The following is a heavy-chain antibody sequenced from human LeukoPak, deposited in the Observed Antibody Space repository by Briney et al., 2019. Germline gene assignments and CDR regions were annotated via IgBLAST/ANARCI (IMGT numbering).Heavy chain of an antibody. V-gene: IGHV1-69*04. Sequence: SVKVSCKASGGTFSSYAISWVRQAPGQGLEWMGRIIPILGIANYAQKFQRRVTITADKSTSTAYMELRSLRSDDTAVYYCARETGIASYYYYYGMDVWGQGTTVTVSS. J-gene: IGHJ6*02. CDR3: ARETGIASYYYYYGMDV. CDR2: IIPILGIA. D-gene: IGHD1-14*01. CDR1: GGTFSSYA.